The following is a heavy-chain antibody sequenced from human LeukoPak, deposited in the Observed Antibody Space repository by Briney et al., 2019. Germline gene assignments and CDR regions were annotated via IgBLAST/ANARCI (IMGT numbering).Heavy chain of an antibody. D-gene: IGHD4-23*01. CDR1: GGSISSGSYY. V-gene: IGHV4-61*09. Sequence: SETLSLTCTVSGGSISSGSYYWSWIRQPAGKGLEWIGHIYTSGSTNYNPSLKSRVTISLDTSKNQFSLKLSSVTAADTAVYYCARDGHYGGIFDYWGQGTLVTVSS. J-gene: IGHJ4*02. CDR2: IYTSGST. CDR3: ARDGHYGGIFDY.